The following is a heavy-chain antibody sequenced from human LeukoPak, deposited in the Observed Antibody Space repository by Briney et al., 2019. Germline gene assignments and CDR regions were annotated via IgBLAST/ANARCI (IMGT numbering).Heavy chain of an antibody. CDR1: GDSITYFY. CDR3: ARETSYYYYYYMDV. V-gene: IGHV4-4*07. Sequence: SETLSLTCSVSGDSITYFYWSWIRQAAGKGLEWIGRFSSSGSTDYNASLKSRVTMSVDTSKNQFSLKLSSVTAADTAVYYCARETSYYYYYYMDVWGKGTTVTVSS. CDR2: FSSSGST. J-gene: IGHJ6*03.